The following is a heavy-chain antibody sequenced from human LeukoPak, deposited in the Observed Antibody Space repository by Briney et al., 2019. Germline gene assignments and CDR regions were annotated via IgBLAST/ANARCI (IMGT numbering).Heavy chain of an antibody. J-gene: IGHJ4*02. Sequence: GGSLRLSCAASGLTFSTYGMHWVRQAPGKGLEWVAVISFDGSNKYYADSVKGRFTISRDNSKSTLYLQMNSLRAEDTAVYYCAKDPSSGDYGDRYYFDYWGQGTLVTVSS. CDR1: GLTFSTYG. CDR3: AKDPSSGDYGDRYYFDY. CDR2: ISFDGSNK. D-gene: IGHD4-17*01. V-gene: IGHV3-30*18.